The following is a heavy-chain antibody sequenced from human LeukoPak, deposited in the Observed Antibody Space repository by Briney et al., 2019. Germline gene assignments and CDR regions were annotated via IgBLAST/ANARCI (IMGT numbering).Heavy chain of an antibody. CDR3: ARSGIAVAGADY. CDR2: ISGSGNST. V-gene: IGHV3-23*01. Sequence: GGSLRLSCAASGFTFSSYAMSWVRQAPGKGLEWVSLISGSGNSTYYADSVKGRFTISRDNSKNTLYLQMNSLRAEDTAVYYCARSGIAVAGADYWGQGTLVTVSS. D-gene: IGHD6-19*01. J-gene: IGHJ4*02. CDR1: GFTFSSYA.